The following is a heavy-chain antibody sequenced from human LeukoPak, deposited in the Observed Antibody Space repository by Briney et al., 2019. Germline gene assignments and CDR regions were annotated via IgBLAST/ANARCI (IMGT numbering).Heavy chain of an antibody. CDR3: ARDAGATDY. CDR2: IYYSGST. D-gene: IGHD1-26*01. Sequence: SETLSLTCTVSGGSISSYYWSWIRQPPGKGLEWIGYIYYSGSTNYNPSLKSRVTISVDTSKNQFSLKLSSVTAADTAMYYCARDAGATDYWGQGTLVTVSS. J-gene: IGHJ4*02. V-gene: IGHV4-59*01. CDR1: GGSISSYY.